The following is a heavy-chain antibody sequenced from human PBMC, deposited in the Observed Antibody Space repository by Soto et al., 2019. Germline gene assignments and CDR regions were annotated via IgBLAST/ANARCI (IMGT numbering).Heavy chain of an antibody. CDR3: ARDAVVGATKGGNYWFDS. J-gene: IGHJ5*01. CDR2: IWYDGGNK. D-gene: IGHD1-26*01. Sequence: QVQLVESGGGVVQPGRSLRLSCATAGFTFSSYGMNWVRQAPGKGLEWVAVIWYDGGNKFSADSVKGRFTISRDNFKNTVSLQMDSLRAEDTAVYYCARDAVVGATKGGNYWFDSWGQGTLVTVSS. V-gene: IGHV3-33*01. CDR1: GFTFSSYG.